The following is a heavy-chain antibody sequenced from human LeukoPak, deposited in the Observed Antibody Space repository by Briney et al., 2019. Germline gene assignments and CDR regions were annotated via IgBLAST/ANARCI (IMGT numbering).Heavy chain of an antibody. CDR2: IYYSGST. CDR3: ARLGPYYYDSSGYRGGYYFDY. V-gene: IGHV4-39*01. D-gene: IGHD3-22*01. J-gene: IGHJ4*02. CDR1: GGSISSSSYY. Sequence: SETLSLTCTVSGGSISSSSYYWGWIRQPPGKGLEWIGSIYYSGSTYYNPSLKSRVTISVDTSKNQFSLKLSSVTAADTAVYYCARLGPYYYDSSGYRGGYYFDYWGQGTLVTVSS.